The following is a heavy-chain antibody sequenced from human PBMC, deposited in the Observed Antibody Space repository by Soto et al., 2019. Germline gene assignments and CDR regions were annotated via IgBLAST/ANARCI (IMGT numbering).Heavy chain of an antibody. CDR1: GFTFSRYG. V-gene: IGHV3-33*01. CDR2: IWYDGSKN. D-gene: IGHD3-16*01. J-gene: IGHJ4*02. Sequence: QVQLVESGGGVVQPGRSRRLSCAASGFTFSRYGIHWVRQAPGKGLEWVAVIWYDGSKNYYADSVKGRFTISRDNAKNTLYLQMNSLRVEDTAMYFCALESDVSTEGGIDYWGQGALVTVSS. CDR3: ALESDVSTEGGIDY.